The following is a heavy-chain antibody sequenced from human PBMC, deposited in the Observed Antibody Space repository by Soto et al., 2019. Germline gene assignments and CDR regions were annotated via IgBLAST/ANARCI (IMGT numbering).Heavy chain of an antibody. CDR3: ARRYYDSSGYYYVPFDY. D-gene: IGHD3-22*01. V-gene: IGHV4-34*01. CDR1: GGSFSGYY. J-gene: IGHJ4*02. Sequence: SATLSLTCAVYGGSFSGYYWGWIRQPPGKGLEWIGEINHSGSTNYNPSLKSRVTISVDTSKNQFSLKLSSVTAADTAVYYCARRYYDSSGYYYVPFDYWGQGTLVTVSS. CDR2: INHSGST.